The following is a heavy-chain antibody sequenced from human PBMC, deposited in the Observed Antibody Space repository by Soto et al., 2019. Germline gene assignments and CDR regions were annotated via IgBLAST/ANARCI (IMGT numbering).Heavy chain of an antibody. V-gene: IGHV3-21*01. CDR1: GFTFSTYS. Sequence: GGSLRLSCVGSGFTFSTYSINWVRQAPGKGLEWVSSISSRSDIYYADSVKGRFAISRDNAKNSVSLQMNSLRAEDTAVYYCAREYTAWPLAYGLDVWGQGTTVTVSS. CDR3: AREYTAWPLAYGLDV. J-gene: IGHJ6*02. D-gene: IGHD2-2*02. CDR2: ISSRSDI.